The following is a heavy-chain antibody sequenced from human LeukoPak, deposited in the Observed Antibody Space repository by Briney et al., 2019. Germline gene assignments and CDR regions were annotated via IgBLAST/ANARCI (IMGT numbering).Heavy chain of an antibody. CDR3: AKRNDYGDYGPYYFDY. CDR1: GFTFSSYA. J-gene: IGHJ4*02. D-gene: IGHD4-17*01. V-gene: IGHV3-23*01. Sequence: GGSLRLSCAASGFTFSSYAMSWVRQAPGKGLEWVSAISGSGGSTYYADSVKGRFTISRDNSKNTLYLQMNSLRAEDTAVYYCAKRNDYGDYGPYYFDYWGQGPLVTVSS. CDR2: ISGSGGST.